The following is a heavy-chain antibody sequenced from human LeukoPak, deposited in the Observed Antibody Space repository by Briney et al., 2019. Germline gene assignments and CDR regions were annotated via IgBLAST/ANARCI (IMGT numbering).Heavy chain of an antibody. J-gene: IGHJ4*02. CDR1: GGSISSYY. Sequence: WETLSLTCTVSGGSISSYYWSWIRQPPGKGLEWIGYIYYTGSTNYNPSLKSRVTISVDTSKNQFSLKLSSVTAADTAVYYCARVDPIGTDTPMDYWGQGILVTVSS. D-gene: IGHD5-18*01. V-gene: IGHV4-59*01. CDR2: IYYTGST. CDR3: ARVDPIGTDTPMDY.